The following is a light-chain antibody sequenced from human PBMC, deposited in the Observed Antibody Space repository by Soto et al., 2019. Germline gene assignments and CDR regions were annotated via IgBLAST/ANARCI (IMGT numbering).Light chain of an antibody. Sequence: EIVMTQSPATLSVSPGGRATLSCRASQSISDTLAWYQQKPGQAPRLLIHGASTRAPGFPARFSGSGAGAYFNLTISRLEPADFGVYYCQQYGSSHTFGQGTRLEIK. CDR3: QQYGSSHT. J-gene: IGKJ5*01. CDR1: QSISDT. CDR2: GAS. V-gene: IGKV3-15*01.